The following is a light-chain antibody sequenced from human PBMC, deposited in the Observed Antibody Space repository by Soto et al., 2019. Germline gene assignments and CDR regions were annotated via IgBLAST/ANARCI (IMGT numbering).Light chain of an antibody. V-gene: IGLV2-11*01. J-gene: IGLJ2*01. CDR1: SSDVGGYNS. Sequence: QPVLTQPRSVSGSPGQSVTISCSGTSSDVGGYNSVSWYQQHPGKAPKLMICDVSKRPSGVPDRFSGSKSGNTASLTISGLQAEDEADYFCCSYAGSYTLVFGGGTKLTVL. CDR2: DVS. CDR3: CSYAGSYTLV.